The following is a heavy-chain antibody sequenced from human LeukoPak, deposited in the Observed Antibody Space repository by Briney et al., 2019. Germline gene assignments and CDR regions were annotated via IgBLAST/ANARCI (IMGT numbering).Heavy chain of an antibody. J-gene: IGHJ5*02. V-gene: IGHV3-30*18. D-gene: IGHD6-13*01. CDR3: AKPGIAAASTSPNWFDP. Sequence: GRSLRLSCAASGSTFSSYGMHWVRQAPGKGLEWVAVISYDGSNKYYADSVKGRFTISRDNSKNTLYLQMNSLRAEDTAVYYCAKPGIAAASTSPNWFDPWGQGTLVTVSS. CDR2: ISYDGSNK. CDR1: GSTFSSYG.